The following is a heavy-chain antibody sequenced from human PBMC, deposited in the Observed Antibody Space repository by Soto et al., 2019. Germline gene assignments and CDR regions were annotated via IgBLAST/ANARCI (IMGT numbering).Heavy chain of an antibody. V-gene: IGHV4-59*01. Sequence: SETLSLTCTVSGGSISSYYWSWIRQPPGKGLEWIGYIYYSGSTNYNPSLKSRVTISVDTSKNQFSLKLSSVTAADTAVYYCARVISVNYYDSSGLQFDIWGQGTMVTVSS. CDR2: IYYSGST. CDR3: ARVISVNYYDSSGLQFDI. J-gene: IGHJ3*02. D-gene: IGHD3-22*01. CDR1: GGSISSYY.